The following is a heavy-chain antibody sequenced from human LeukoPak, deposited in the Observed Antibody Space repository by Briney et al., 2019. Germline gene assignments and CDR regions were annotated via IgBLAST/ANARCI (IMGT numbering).Heavy chain of an antibody. CDR1: GGPFSGYY. CDR3: ARVRATGAHDY. D-gene: IGHD7-27*01. CDR2: INHSGST. Sequence: PSETLSLTCAVYGGPFSGYYWSWIRQPPGKGLEWIGEINHSGSTNYNPSLKSRVTISVDTSKNQFSLKLSSVTAADTAVYYCARVRATGAHDYWGQGTLVTVSS. V-gene: IGHV4-34*01. J-gene: IGHJ4*02.